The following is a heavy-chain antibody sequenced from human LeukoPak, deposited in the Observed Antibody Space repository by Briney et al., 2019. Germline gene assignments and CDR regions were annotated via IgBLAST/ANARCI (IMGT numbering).Heavy chain of an antibody. CDR2: ISGSGGST. CDR1: GFTFSSYG. J-gene: IGHJ4*02. CDR3: ARAHPGDYGDFQFDY. Sequence: GGSLRLSCAASGFTFSSYGMSWVRQAPGKGLEWVSAISGSGGSTYYADSVKDRFTISRDNSKNTLYLQMNSLRAEDTAVYYCARAHPGDYGDFQFDYWGQGTLVTVSS. V-gene: IGHV3-23*01. D-gene: IGHD4-17*01.